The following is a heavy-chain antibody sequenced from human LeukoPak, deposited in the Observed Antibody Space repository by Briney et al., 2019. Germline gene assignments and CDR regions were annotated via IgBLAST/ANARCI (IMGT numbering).Heavy chain of an antibody. CDR1: GFTFTTYA. V-gene: IGHV3-23*01. J-gene: IGHJ2*01. CDR2: ISGSGGST. D-gene: IGHD3-22*01. CDR3: ATAFYFDSSGPYWYFDL. Sequence: GGSLRLSCAASGFTFTTYAMNWVRQAPGKGLEWVSVISGSGGSTYYADSVKGRFTISRDNSKNTLYLEVNSLRAEDTAVYYCATAFYFDSSGPYWYFDLWGRDTLVTVSS.